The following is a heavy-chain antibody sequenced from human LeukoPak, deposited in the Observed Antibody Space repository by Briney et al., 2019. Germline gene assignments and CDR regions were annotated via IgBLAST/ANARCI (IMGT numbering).Heavy chain of an antibody. J-gene: IGHJ4*02. CDR1: GGSISSSSYY. CDR2: IYYSGST. D-gene: IGHD3-10*01. V-gene: IGHV4-39*07. CDR3: ARESHLYGSGSVPFGY. Sequence: SETLSLTCTVSGGSISSSSYYWGWIRQPPGKGLEWIGSIYYSGSTYYNPSLKSRVTISVDTSKNQFSLQLNSVTPEDTAVYYCARESHLYGSGSVPFGYWGQGTLVTVSS.